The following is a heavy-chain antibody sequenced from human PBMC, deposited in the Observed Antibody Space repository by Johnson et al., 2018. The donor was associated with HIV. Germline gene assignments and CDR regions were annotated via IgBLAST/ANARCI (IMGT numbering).Heavy chain of an antibody. D-gene: IGHD1-26*01. Sequence: VQLVESGGGVVQPGRSLRLSCAASGFTFSSYDMHWVRQTTGKGLEWVSAIGSAGDTYYADSVKCRFTISRDNSKNTLYLQMNSLRAEDTAVYYCARDSEWELGQEGAFDIWGQGTMVTVSS. J-gene: IGHJ3*02. CDR3: ARDSEWELGQEGAFDI. CDR2: IGSAGDT. V-gene: IGHV3-13*01. CDR1: GFTFSSYD.